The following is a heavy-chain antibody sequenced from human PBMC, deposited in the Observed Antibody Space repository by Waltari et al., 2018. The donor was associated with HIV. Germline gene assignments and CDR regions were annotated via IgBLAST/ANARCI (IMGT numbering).Heavy chain of an antibody. J-gene: IGHJ3*02. V-gene: IGHV4-4*02. Sequence: QVQLQESGPGLVKPSRTLSLTCAVSGGSISSSNWWSWVRQSPGKGLEWIGEIYYSGNTNYNPSLKSRVTISVDKSKKQFSLNLTSVTAADTAIYYCARVTVVAATKIAFDIWGQGTMVTVSS. CDR1: GGSISSSNW. CDR3: ARVTVVAATKIAFDI. CDR2: IYYSGNT. D-gene: IGHD2-15*01.